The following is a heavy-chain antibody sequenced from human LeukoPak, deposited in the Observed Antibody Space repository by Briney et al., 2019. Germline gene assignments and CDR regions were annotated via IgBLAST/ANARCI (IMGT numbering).Heavy chain of an antibody. Sequence: SGGSPRLSCAASGFTFSSYWMNWARQAPGKGLEWVASINHNGNVNYYVDSVKGRFTISRDNAKNSLYLQMSSLRAEDTAVYYCTRDKSAGADTGSSFYYWGQGALVTVSS. J-gene: IGHJ4*02. CDR3: TRDKSAGADTGSSFYY. CDR1: GFTFSSYW. V-gene: IGHV3-7*03. CDR2: INHNGNVN. D-gene: IGHD3-10*01.